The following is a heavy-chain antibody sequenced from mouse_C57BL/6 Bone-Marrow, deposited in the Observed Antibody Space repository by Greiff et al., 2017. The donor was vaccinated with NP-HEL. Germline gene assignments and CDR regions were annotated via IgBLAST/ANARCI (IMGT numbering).Heavy chain of an antibody. J-gene: IGHJ4*01. CDR2: IYPGSGST. V-gene: IGHV1-55*01. CDR1: GYTFTSYW. CDR3: ARYNWDCAMDY. Sequence: QVQLQQSGAELVKPGASVKMSCKASGYTFTSYWITWVKQRPGQGLEWIGDIYPGSGSTNYNEKFKGKATLTVDTSSSTAYMQLSSLTSEDSAVYYCARYNWDCAMDYWGQGTSVTVSS. D-gene: IGHD4-1*02.